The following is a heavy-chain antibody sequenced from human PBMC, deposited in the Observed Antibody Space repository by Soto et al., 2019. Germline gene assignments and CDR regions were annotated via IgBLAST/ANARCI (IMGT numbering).Heavy chain of an antibody. Sequence: QVQLQESGPGLVKPSQTLSLTCTVSGGSISSGDYYWSWIRQPPGKGLEWIGYIYYSGSTYYNPSHETRVTQSVDTAKNQFSLKLSSVAGADTAVYYCARASDYVWGSYRYIGDMGFDYWGQGTLVTVSS. V-gene: IGHV4-30-4*01. D-gene: IGHD3-16*02. CDR2: IYYSGST. CDR3: ARASDYVWGSYRYIGDMGFDY. J-gene: IGHJ4*02. CDR1: GGSISSGDYY.